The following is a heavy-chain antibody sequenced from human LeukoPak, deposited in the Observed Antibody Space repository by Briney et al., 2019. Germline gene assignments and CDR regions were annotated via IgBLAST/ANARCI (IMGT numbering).Heavy chain of an antibody. D-gene: IGHD2-2*01. CDR3: ASSGVPAAIWSSGMDV. CDR2: IIPILGIA. Sequence: SVKVSCKASGGTFSSYTISWVRQAPGQGLEWMGRIIPILGIANYAQKFQGRVTITADKSTSTAHMELSSLRSEDTAVYYCASSGVPAAIWSSGMDVWGQGTTVTVAS. CDR1: GGTFSSYT. J-gene: IGHJ6*02. V-gene: IGHV1-69*02.